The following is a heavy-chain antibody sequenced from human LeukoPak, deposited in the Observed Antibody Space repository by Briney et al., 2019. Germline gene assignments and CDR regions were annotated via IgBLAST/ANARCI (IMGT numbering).Heavy chain of an antibody. CDR3: ARHDAGVLGRPFDC. D-gene: IGHD2-8*01. CDR1: GGSISSYY. Sequence: PSETLSLTCTVSGGSISSYYWSWVRQSPGKGLEWIAYISTNGGTNYNPSLKSRVTISVDTSKNQFSLKLSSVTAADTAVYYCARHDAGVLGRPFDCWGQGTVVTVSS. V-gene: IGHV4-4*09. CDR2: ISTNGGT. J-gene: IGHJ4*02.